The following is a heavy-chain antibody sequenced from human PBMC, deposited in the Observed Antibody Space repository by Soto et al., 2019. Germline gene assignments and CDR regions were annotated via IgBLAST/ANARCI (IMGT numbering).Heavy chain of an antibody. Sequence: GGSLRLSCAASGFTFSSYAMSWVRQAPGKGLEWVSAISGSGGSTYYADSVKGRFTISRDNSKNTLYLQMNSLRAEDTAVYYFAKKALTYYYDSSGEYYFDYWGQGTLVTVSS. J-gene: IGHJ4*02. CDR3: AKKALTYYYDSSGEYYFDY. V-gene: IGHV3-23*01. D-gene: IGHD3-22*01. CDR1: GFTFSSYA. CDR2: ISGSGGST.